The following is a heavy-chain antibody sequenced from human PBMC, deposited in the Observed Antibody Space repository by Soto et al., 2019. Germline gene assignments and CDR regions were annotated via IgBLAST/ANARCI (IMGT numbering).Heavy chain of an antibody. CDR2: ISGSGGST. J-gene: IGHJ5*02. V-gene: IGHV3-23*01. Sequence: EVQLLEPGGGLVQPGGSLRLSCAASGFTFSSYAMSWVRQAPGKGLEWVSAISGSGGSTYYADSVKGRFTISRDNSKNTLYLQMNSLRAEDTAVYYCAKVRRDATTTVTTLGPNWFDPWGQGTLVTVSS. CDR3: AKVRRDATTTVTTLGPNWFDP. CDR1: GFTFSSYA. D-gene: IGHD4-17*01.